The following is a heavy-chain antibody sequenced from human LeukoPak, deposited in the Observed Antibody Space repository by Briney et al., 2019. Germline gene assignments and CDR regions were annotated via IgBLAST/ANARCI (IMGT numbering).Heavy chain of an antibody. CDR3: ARAGYSNRWDGVDY. CDR2: IYPGDSDT. J-gene: IGHJ4*02. V-gene: IGHV5-51*01. D-gene: IGHD2/OR15-2a*01. CDR1: GYSFTNYW. Sequence: GESLKISCKGSGYSFTNYWIGWVRQMPGKGLEWMGIIYPGDSDTRYSPSFQGQVTISADKSIGTAYLQWGSLKASDSAMYYCARAGYSNRWDGVDYWGQGTLVTVSS.